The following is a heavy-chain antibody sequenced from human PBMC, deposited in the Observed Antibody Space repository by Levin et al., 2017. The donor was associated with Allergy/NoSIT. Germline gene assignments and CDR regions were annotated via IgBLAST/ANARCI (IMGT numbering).Heavy chain of an antibody. CDR3: AKEREQQLNYFDY. Sequence: GGSLRLSCAASGFTFSSYGMHWVRQAPGKGLEWVAVISYDGSNKYYADSVKGRFTISRDNSKNTLYLQMNSLRAEDTAVYYCAKEREQQLNYFDYWGQGTLVTVSS. CDR2: ISYDGSNK. V-gene: IGHV3-30*18. D-gene: IGHD6-13*01. J-gene: IGHJ4*02. CDR1: GFTFSSYG.